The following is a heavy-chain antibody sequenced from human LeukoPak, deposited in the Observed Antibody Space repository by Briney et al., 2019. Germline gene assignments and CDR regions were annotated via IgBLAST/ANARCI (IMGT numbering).Heavy chain of an antibody. J-gene: IGHJ4*02. V-gene: IGHV1-2*02. CDR3: ARPGFSGSYLGARY. Sequence: ASVKVSCKASGYTFTGYYMHWVRQAPGQGLEWMGWINPNSGGTNYAQKFQGRVTMTRDTPISTAYMELSRLRSDDTAVYYCARPGFSGSYLGARYWGQGTLVTVSS. CDR1: GYTFTGYY. CDR2: INPNSGGT. D-gene: IGHD1-26*01.